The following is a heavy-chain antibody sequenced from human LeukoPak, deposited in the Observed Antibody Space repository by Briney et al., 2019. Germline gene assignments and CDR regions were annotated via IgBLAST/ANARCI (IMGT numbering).Heavy chain of an antibody. CDR3: ARTPLAGTGYFDY. D-gene: IGHD6-19*01. V-gene: IGHV1-46*01. Sequence: GASVKVSCKASEYTFTSYYIHWVRQAPGQGLEWMGIINPSRGSTAYAQMFQGRLTMPRDTSTSTVYMELSSLRSEDTAVYYCARTPLAGTGYFDYWGQGTLVAVSS. CDR1: EYTFTSYY. J-gene: IGHJ4*02. CDR2: INPSRGST.